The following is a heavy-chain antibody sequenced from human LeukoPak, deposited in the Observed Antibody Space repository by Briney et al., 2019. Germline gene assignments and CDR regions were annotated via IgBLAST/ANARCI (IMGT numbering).Heavy chain of an antibody. CDR3: ASVKETYYYGIV. V-gene: IGHV3-23*01. CDR1: GFTFSSYA. J-gene: IGHJ4*02. Sequence: PGGSLRLSCAASGFTFSSYAMSWVRQAPGKGLEWVSAVSGSGGSTYYADSVKGRFTISRDNAKNSLYLQMNSLRAEDTAVYYCASVKETYYYGIVWGQGTLVTVSS. CDR2: VSGSGGST. D-gene: IGHD3-10*01.